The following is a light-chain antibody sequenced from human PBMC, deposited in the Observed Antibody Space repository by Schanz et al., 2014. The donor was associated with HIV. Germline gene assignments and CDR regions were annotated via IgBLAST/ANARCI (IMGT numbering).Light chain of an antibody. CDR1: QDIRGD. CDR3: QQYHDRVT. V-gene: IGKV1-6*01. Sequence: AIQMTQSPSSLSASVGDRVTITCRASQDIRGDLGWYQQKPGKAPKLLIYKASSLESGVPSRFSGSGSRTEFTLTISSLQPDDFATYYCQQYHDRVTFGQGTKVEIK. J-gene: IGKJ1*01. CDR2: KAS.